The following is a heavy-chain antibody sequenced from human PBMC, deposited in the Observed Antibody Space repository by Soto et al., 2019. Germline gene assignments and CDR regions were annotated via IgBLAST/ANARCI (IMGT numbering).Heavy chain of an antibody. CDR2: IYRTGST. J-gene: IGHJ4*02. Sequence: SETLSLTCAVSGGSFTSNNLWTWVRQPPGQGLERIGEIYRTGSTNYNPSLKSRVTISLDKSENQFSLKVTSLTAADTAVYYCASRDPGTSVDYWGQGTLVTVSS. CDR1: GGSFTSNNL. CDR3: ASRDPGTSVDY. D-gene: IGHD1-7*01. V-gene: IGHV4-4*02.